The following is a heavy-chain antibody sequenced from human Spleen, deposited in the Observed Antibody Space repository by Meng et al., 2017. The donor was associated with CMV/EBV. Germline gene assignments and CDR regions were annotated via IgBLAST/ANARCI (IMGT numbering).Heavy chain of an antibody. CDR1: GGTFGNYA. V-gene: IGHV1-69*10. CDR3: ARGSGYLNPFDY. CDR2: IIPILGIS. J-gene: IGHJ4*02. D-gene: IGHD5-12*01. Sequence: QVQLVQSGAEVKKSGSSVKVSCKASGGTFGNYAMNWVRQAPGKGLEWMGGIIPILGISNYAQKFQGRVTATADKSTRTAYMELSSLTSEDTAVYYCARGSGYLNPFDYWGQGTLVTVSS.